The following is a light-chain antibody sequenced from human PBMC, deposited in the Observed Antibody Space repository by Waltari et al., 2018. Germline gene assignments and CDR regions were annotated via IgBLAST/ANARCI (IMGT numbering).Light chain of an antibody. CDR1: ESVNSD. J-gene: IGKJ4*01. CDR2: ASS. V-gene: IGKV3-15*01. Sequence: EVLLTQSPVTLSVSPGEPATLSCRASESVNSDLAWYYQQPVQAPRLRLSASSARATGVPVRFTGSGFDTDFTLTISSLQTEDLGIYHCQQYNKWPPTFGGGTKVEIK. CDR3: QQYNKWPPT.